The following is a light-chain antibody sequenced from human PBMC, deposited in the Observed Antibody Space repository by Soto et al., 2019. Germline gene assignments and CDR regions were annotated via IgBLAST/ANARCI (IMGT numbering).Light chain of an antibody. Sequence: DIVMTQSPLSLPVTPGEPASISCRSSQSLLHSNGYNYLDWYLQKPGQSPQLLIYLGSNRASGDRDRFSGSGSGTDFTQKISRVEAEDVGVYYCMQALQAPWTFVQGTKVEMK. CDR2: LGS. CDR3: MQALQAPWT. CDR1: QSLLHSNGYNY. V-gene: IGKV2-28*01. J-gene: IGKJ1*01.